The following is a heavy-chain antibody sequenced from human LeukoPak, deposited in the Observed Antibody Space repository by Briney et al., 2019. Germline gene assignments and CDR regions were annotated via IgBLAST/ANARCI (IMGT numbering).Heavy chain of an antibody. Sequence: SETLSLTCTVPGGSISRYYGSWIWQPPGKGLEWIGYIYYSGSTNYNPSLKSRVTISVDTSKNQFSLKLSSVTASDTDVYYCARRPPAGQQQTYAFDIWGQGTMVTVSS. CDR1: GGSISRYY. V-gene: IGHV4-59*08. D-gene: IGHD6-13*01. CDR2: IYYSGST. CDR3: ARRPPAGQQQTYAFDI. J-gene: IGHJ3*02.